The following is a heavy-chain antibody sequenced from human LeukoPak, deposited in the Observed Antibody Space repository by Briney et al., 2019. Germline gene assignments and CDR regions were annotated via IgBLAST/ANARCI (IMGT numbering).Heavy chain of an antibody. CDR2: ISAYNGDT. CDR3: ARGNYVDWFDP. D-gene: IGHD1-7*01. V-gene: IGHV1-18*01. Sequence: ASVRVSCKASGYIFTHHGITWVRQAPGQGLEWMGWISAYNGDTNYAQKFQGRVTLTTDTSTSTAYMELRSLRSDDTAVYYCARGNYVDWFDPWGQGTQVTVSS. CDR1: GYIFTHHG. J-gene: IGHJ5*02.